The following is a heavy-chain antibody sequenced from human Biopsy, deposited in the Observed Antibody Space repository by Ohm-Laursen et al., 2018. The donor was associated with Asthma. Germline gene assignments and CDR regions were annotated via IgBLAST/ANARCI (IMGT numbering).Heavy chain of an antibody. CDR1: GGTFSSNS. D-gene: IGHD2-2*01. J-gene: IGHJ4*02. Sequence: SSVKVSCKASGGTFSSNSINWVRQAPGQGLEWMGRIIPIFGPTNYAQKFQGRVTISADDSTSTAYMELSSLSSEDTALYYCARGPEYVRSSGALDYWAREPWSPSP. CDR3: ARGPEYVRSSGALDY. V-gene: IGHV1-69*15. CDR2: IIPIFGPT.